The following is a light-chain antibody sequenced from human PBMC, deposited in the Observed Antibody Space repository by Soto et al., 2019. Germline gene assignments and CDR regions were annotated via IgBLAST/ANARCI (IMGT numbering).Light chain of an antibody. V-gene: IGLV2-8*01. Sequence: QSVLTQPPSASGSPGQSVTFSCTGTTTDVCGYNYVSWYQQHPGKAPKLIIYEVNKRPSGVPQRFSGSKSGNTASLTVSGLQAEDEADYYCSSYEASNTVVFGGGTKLTVL. J-gene: IGLJ2*01. CDR1: TTDVCGYNY. CDR2: EVN. CDR3: SSYEASNTVV.